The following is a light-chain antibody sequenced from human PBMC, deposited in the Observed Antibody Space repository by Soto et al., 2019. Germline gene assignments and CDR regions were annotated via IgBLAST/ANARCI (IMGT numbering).Light chain of an antibody. J-gene: IGKJ1*01. CDR1: QSVSSSY. CDR2: RTS. V-gene: IGKV3-20*01. CDR3: QQYDSSPRT. Sequence: DIEMTQSPATRSVSPGARATLSCRASQSVSSSYLAWYQQKPGQAPRLLIYRTSNRATGIPDRFSGSGSGTDFTLTISRLEPEDFAVYWCQQYDSSPRTFGQGTKVDIK.